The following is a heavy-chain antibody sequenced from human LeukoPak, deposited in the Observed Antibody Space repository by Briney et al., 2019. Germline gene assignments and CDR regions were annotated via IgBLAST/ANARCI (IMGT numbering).Heavy chain of an antibody. D-gene: IGHD2-15*01. CDR1: GGSISSYY. CDR3: ARSGSYAAAGDY. CDR2: IYYSGST. V-gene: IGHV4-59*08. Sequence: SETLSLTCTVSGGSISSYYWSWIRQPPGKGLEWIGYIYYSGSTNYNPSLKSRVTISLDTSKNQFSLKLSSVTAADTAVYYWARSGSYAAAGDYWGQGTLVTVSS. J-gene: IGHJ4*02.